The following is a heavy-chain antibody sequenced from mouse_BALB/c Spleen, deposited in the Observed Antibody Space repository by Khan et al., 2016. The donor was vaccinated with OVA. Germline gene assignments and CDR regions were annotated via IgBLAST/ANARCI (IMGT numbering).Heavy chain of an antibody. CDR2: LSPGSGDI. CDR1: GYTFTDYY. Sequence: QVQLQQSGAELARPGASVKLSCKASGYTFTDYYINWVKQRTGQGLEWIGELSPGSGDIYYNEKFKGKATLTADKSSSPAYMQLSSLTSEDSAVYFCARRNYFGYTCAYWGHGTLVTVSA. V-gene: IGHV1-77*01. J-gene: IGHJ3*01. D-gene: IGHD1-2*01. CDR3: ARRNYFGYTCAY.